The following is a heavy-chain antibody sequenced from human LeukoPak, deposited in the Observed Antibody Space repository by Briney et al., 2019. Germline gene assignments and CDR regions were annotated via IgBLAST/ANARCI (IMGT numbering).Heavy chain of an antibody. CDR1: GFTFSSYA. Sequence: GRSLRLSCAASGFTFSSYAMHWVRQAPGKGLEWVAVISYDGSNKYYADSVKSRFTISRDNSKNTLYLQMNSLRTEDTAVYYCARDREGSQYYDSSGYLDYWGQGTLVTVSS. CDR3: ARDREGSQYYDSSGYLDY. J-gene: IGHJ4*02. CDR2: ISYDGSNK. V-gene: IGHV3-30*04. D-gene: IGHD3-22*01.